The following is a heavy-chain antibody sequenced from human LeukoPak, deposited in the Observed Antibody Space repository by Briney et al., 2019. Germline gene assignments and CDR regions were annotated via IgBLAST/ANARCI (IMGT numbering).Heavy chain of an antibody. Sequence: SETLSLTCAVYVESPSVYYWSWIRQPPRKGLEWIGQINHSGGTKYYPSLKTRVTIPLDTSKNQVSLKLRSVTAADTAVYFCAFEGAVSGYAFDPWGQGALVAVSS. CDR3: AFEGAVSGYAFDP. D-gene: IGHD5-12*01. CDR1: VESPSVYY. V-gene: IGHV4-34*01. J-gene: IGHJ5*02. CDR2: INHSGGT.